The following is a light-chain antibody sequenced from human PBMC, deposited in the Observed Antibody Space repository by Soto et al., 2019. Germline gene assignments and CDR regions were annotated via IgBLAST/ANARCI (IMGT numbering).Light chain of an antibody. CDR3: QQTYSTPET. CDR2: AAS. J-gene: IGKJ1*01. Sequence: DIQMTQSPSSLSASVGDRVTITCRASQSISSYLNWYQQKPGKAPKLLIYAASSLQGGVPSRFSGSGSGTDFTLTISSLQPEDFATYYCQQTYSTPETFAQGTKV. V-gene: IGKV1-39*01. CDR1: QSISSY.